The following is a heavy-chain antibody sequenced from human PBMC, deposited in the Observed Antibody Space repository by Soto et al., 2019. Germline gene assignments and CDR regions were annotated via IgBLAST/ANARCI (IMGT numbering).Heavy chain of an antibody. CDR2: INPNSGGT. CDR3: AREVNMGVVTYYYYYGMDV. Sequence: QVQLVQSGAAVKKPGASVKVSCKASGYTFTDYYVHWVRQAPGQGLEWMGWINPNSGGTKSAQKFQGRVTMTRDTSISTAYMELSSLRSEDTAVYYCAREVNMGVVTYYYYYGMDVWGQGTTVTVSS. J-gene: IGHJ6*02. CDR1: GYTFTDYY. V-gene: IGHV1-2*02. D-gene: IGHD3-3*01.